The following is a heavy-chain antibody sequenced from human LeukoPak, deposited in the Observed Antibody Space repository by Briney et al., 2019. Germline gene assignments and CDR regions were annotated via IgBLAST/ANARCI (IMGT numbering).Heavy chain of an antibody. V-gene: IGHV3-7*01. CDR2: IKEDGSDK. D-gene: IGHD4-23*01. Sequence: GGSLRLSCAASGITFSTYWMSWVRQARGKGLEWVANIKEDGSDKYYVDSVKGRFTISRDNAKNSLYLQMNSLRAEDTAVYYCAAGGNSDYWGQGTLVTVSS. CDR1: GITFSTYW. CDR3: AAGGNSDY. J-gene: IGHJ4*02.